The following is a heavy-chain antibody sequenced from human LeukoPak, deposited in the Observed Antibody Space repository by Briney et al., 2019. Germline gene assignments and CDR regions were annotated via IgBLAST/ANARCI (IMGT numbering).Heavy chain of an antibody. CDR2: IYSGGST. D-gene: IGHD3-22*01. CDR1: GFTVSSNY. Sequence: GGSPRLSCAASGFTVSSNYMSWVRQAPGKGLEWVSVIYSGGSTYYADSVKGRFTISRDNSKNTLYLQMNSLRAEDTAVYYCARQAYYYDSSGYFFDYWGQGTLVTVSS. V-gene: IGHV3-53*01. CDR3: ARQAYYYDSSGYFFDY. J-gene: IGHJ4*02.